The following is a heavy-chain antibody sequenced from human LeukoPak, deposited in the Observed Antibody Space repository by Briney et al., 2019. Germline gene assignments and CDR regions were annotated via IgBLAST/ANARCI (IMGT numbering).Heavy chain of an antibody. D-gene: IGHD3-22*01. J-gene: IGHJ1*01. V-gene: IGHV4-61*02. CDR2: IYTSGST. Sequence: SETLSLTCTVSGGSISTGGYYWTWIRQPAGKGLEWIGRIYTSGSTDYNPSLKSRVTMSVDTSKNQFSLKLSSVTAADTAVYYCASYDSSGAYLQHWGQGTLVTVSS. CDR3: ASYDSSGAYLQH. CDR1: GGSISTGGYY.